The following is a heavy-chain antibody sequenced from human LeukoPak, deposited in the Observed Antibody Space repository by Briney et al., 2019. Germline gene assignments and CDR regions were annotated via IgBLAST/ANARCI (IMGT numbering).Heavy chain of an antibody. Sequence: PSETLSLTCAVSGGSISSSNWRSWVRQPPGKGLEWIGEIYHSGSTNYNPSLKSRVTISVDKSKNQFSLKLSSVTAADTAVYYCARTLGTVVSQWVDYWGQGTLVTVSS. CDR3: ARTLGTVVSQWVDY. CDR2: IYHSGST. V-gene: IGHV4-4*02. CDR1: GGSISSSNW. J-gene: IGHJ4*02. D-gene: IGHD4-23*01.